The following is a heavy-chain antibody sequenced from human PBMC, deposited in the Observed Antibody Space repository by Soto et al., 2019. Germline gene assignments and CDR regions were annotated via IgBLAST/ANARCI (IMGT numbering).Heavy chain of an antibody. Sequence: GRSLRLSCAASGFTFSDYYMTWIRQAPGKGLEWVSYISSSGNSIYYADSVRGRFTVSRDNAKNSLFLQMNSLRAEDTAVYYCASRAAAGISFDYWGLGTLVTVSS. D-gene: IGHD6-13*01. CDR2: ISSSGNSI. CDR3: ASRAAAGISFDY. J-gene: IGHJ4*02. CDR1: GFTFSDYY. V-gene: IGHV3-11*01.